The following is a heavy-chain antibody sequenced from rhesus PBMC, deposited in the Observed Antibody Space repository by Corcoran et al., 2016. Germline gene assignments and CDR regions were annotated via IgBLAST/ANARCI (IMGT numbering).Heavy chain of an antibody. D-gene: IGHD2-15*01. V-gene: IGHV3-132*01. Sequence: QLQESGPGLVKPSETLALPCTGSGAFIRSSWWSWIRQAPGKGLEWVSAISIGGGTYYPDSVKGRFTISRDNAKNSLYLQMNSLRAEDTAVYYCAREALTAPPGRLDVWGPGVLVTVSS. J-gene: IGHJ5-1*01. CDR3: AREALTAPPGRLDV. CDR2: ISIGGGT. CDR1: GAFIRSSW.